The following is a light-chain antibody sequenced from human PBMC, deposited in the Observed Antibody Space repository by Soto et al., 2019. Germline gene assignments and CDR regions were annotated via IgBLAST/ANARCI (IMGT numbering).Light chain of an antibody. CDR2: GAS. Sequence: EIVMTQSPATLSVSPGERATLSCRASQSVSSNLAWYQQKPGQAPRLLIYGASTRATGIPARFSGSGSGTEFTLTISSLQSEDFXVYYCQHPQTFGQGTKVEIK. CDR3: QHPQT. V-gene: IGKV3-15*01. CDR1: QSVSSN. J-gene: IGKJ1*01.